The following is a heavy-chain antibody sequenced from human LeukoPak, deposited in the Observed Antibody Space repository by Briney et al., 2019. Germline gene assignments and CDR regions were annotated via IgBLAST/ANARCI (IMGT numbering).Heavy chain of an antibody. D-gene: IGHD6-19*01. CDR2: FDSENGET. Sequence: ASVKVSCKASGYTFTSYAMNWVRQAPGQGLEWMGGFDSENGETIYAQKFQGRVTMTEDTSTDTAYMELSSLRSEDTALYYCTSLLADLQGYYFDYWGQGTLVTVSS. CDR3: TSLLADLQGYYFDY. CDR1: GYTFTSYA. V-gene: IGHV1-24*01. J-gene: IGHJ4*02.